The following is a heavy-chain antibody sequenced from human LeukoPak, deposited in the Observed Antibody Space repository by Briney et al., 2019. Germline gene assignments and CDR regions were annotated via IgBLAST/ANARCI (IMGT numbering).Heavy chain of an antibody. J-gene: IGHJ4*02. D-gene: IGHD3-22*01. V-gene: IGHV3-23*01. CDR1: GFTFSSYG. Sequence: PGGSLRLSCAASGFTFSSYGMSWVRQAPGKGLEWVSAISGSGGSTYYADSVKGRFTISRDNSKNTLYLQMNSLRAEDTAVYYCAKDYGAHYYDSSGYYPIPVPFDYWGQGTLVTVSS. CDR2: ISGSGGST. CDR3: AKDYGAHYYDSSGYYPIPVPFDY.